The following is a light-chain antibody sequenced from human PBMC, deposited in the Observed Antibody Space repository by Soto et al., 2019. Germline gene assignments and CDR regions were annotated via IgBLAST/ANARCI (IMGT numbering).Light chain of an antibody. CDR1: QSVSTF. CDR2: DAS. V-gene: IGKV3-11*01. CDR3: QQRINWPPLT. J-gene: IGKJ4*01. Sequence: EIVLTQSPATLSLSPGERATLSCRASQSVSTFLAWYQQKPGQAPGLLIYDASSRATGIPARFSGSGSGTDFTLTISSLEPEDFAVYYCQQRINWPPLTFGGGTKVEIK.